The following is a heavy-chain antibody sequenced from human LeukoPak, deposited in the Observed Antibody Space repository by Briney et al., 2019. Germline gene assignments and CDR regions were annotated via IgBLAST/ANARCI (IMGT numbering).Heavy chain of an antibody. V-gene: IGHV1-18*01. CDR3: ARVESPYDFWSGYHSPSYYYYYMDV. Sequence: GASVKVSCKASGGTFSTYAISWVRQAPGQGLEWMGWISAYNGNTNYAQKLQGRVTMTTDTSTSTAYMELRSLRSDDTAVYYCARVESPYDFWSGYHSPSYYYYYMDVWGKGTTVTVSS. CDR2: ISAYNGNT. D-gene: IGHD3-3*01. J-gene: IGHJ6*03. CDR1: GGTFSTYA.